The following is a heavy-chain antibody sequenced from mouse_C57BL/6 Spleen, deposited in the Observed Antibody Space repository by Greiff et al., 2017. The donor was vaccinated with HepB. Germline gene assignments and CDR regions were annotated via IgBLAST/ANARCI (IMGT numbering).Heavy chain of an antibody. D-gene: IGHD2-5*01. CDR1: GYTFTSCW. V-gene: IGHV1-50*01. CDR2: IDPSDSYT. Sequence: QVQLKQPGAELVKPGASVKLSCKASGYTFTSCWMQWVKQRPGQGLEWIGEIDPSDSYTNYNQKFKGKATLTVDTSSSTAYMQLSSLTSEDSAVYYCATDYSNYSRYFDVWGTGTTVTVSS. CDR3: ATDYSNYSRYFDV. J-gene: IGHJ1*03.